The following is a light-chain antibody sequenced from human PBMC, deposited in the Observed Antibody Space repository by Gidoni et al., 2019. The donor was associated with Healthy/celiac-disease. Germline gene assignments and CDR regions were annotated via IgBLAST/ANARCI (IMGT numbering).Light chain of an antibody. CDR2: DAS. J-gene: IGKJ4*01. CDR3: QQRSHWGDT. Sequence: EIVLTQSPATLSLSPGERATLSCRASQSVSSYLAWYQHKPGQAPRLLIYDASNRATGIPARFSGSGSGTDFTLTISSLEPEDFAVYYCQQRSHWGDTFGGXTKVEIK. CDR1: QSVSSY. V-gene: IGKV3-11*01.